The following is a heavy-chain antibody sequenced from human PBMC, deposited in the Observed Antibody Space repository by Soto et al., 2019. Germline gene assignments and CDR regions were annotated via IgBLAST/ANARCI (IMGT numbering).Heavy chain of an antibody. CDR3: ARVSYCGGDCCDAFDI. CDR2: ISAYNGNT. D-gene: IGHD2-21*02. V-gene: IGHV1-18*01. J-gene: IGHJ3*02. Sequence: ASVKVSCKASGYTFTSYGISWVRQAPGQGLEWMGWISAYNGNTNYAQKLQGRVTMTTDTSTSTAYMELRSLRSDDTAVYYCARVSYCGGDCCDAFDIWGQGTMVTVSS. CDR1: GYTFTSYG.